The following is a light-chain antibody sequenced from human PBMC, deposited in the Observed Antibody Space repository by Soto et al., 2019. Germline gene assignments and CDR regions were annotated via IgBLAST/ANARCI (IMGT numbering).Light chain of an antibody. CDR3: QEYDASPIT. Sequence: DIVLTQSPDTLSLSPGERATLSCRASQSIRSKCLAWYQQKAGQAPRLVIFDASNRASGIPERFSGSGSGTDFTLTISRVEPEDFAVYYCQEYDASPITFGLGTRLEIK. J-gene: IGKJ5*01. V-gene: IGKV3-20*01. CDR1: QSIRSKC. CDR2: DAS.